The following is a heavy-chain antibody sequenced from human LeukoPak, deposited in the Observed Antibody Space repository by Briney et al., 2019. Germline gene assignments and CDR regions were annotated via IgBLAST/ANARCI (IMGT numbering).Heavy chain of an antibody. CDR3: ARAARTGNYYHYMDV. J-gene: IGHJ6*03. V-gene: IGHV4-4*07. Sequence: PSETLSLTCTVSGGSISSYYWSWIRQPAGKGLEWIGRIYTSGSTNYNPSLKSRVTMSVDTSKNQFSLKLSSVTAADTAVYYCARAARTGNYYHYMDVWGKGTTVTISS. CDR1: GGSISSYY. D-gene: IGHD3-10*01. CDR2: IYTSGST.